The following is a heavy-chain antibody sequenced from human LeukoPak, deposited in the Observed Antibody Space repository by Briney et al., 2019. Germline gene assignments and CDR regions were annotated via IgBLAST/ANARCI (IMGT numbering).Heavy chain of an antibody. CDR3: ARDRGGGHMDV. Sequence: AGGSLRFSCAASGFTFSNYDMHWVRQATGKGLEWVSAIGTAGDTYYPGSVKGRFTISRENAKNSLYLQMNSLRAGDTAVYYCARDRGGGHMDVWGKGTTVTISS. J-gene: IGHJ6*03. CDR1: GFTFSNYD. D-gene: IGHD2-15*01. CDR2: IGTAGDT. V-gene: IGHV3-13*01.